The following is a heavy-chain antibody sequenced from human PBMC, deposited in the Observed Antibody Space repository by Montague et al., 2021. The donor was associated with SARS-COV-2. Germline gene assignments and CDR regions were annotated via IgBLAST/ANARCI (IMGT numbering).Heavy chain of an antibody. D-gene: IGHD3-10*01. CDR3: ARLRYGVVPSPILGVGPYYSSYYMDV. CDR1: GTSFSGYY. J-gene: IGHJ6*03. CDR2: INHGGST. Sequence: SETLSLTCAVHGTSFSGYYWNWIRQPPGKGLEWIGEINHGGSTKYSPSLKSRLTISADTSKNQFSLKLTSVAAADTAVYYCARLRYGVVPSPILGVGPYYSSYYMDVWGRGTTVTVSS. V-gene: IGHV4-34*01.